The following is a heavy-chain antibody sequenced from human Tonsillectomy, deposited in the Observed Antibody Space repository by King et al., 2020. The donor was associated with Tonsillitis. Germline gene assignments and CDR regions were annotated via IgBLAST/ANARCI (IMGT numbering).Heavy chain of an antibody. CDR2: ISAYNGNT. V-gene: IGHV1-18*01. Sequence: VQLVESGAEVKKPGASVKVSCKASGYTFSSYGITWVRQAPGQGLEWMGWISAYNGNTNYAQKLQGRVTMTTDTSTSTAYMELRSLRSDDTAVYYCARRCDYSNQDPSGCMDVWGKGTTVTVSS. J-gene: IGHJ6*03. CDR3: ARRCDYSNQDPSGCMDV. CDR1: GYTFSSYG. D-gene: IGHD4-11*01.